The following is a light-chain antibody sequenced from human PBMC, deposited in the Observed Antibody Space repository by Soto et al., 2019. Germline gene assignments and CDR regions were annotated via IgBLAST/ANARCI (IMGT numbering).Light chain of an antibody. CDR2: AAS. CDR1: QSSIDH. Sequence: DIHVTKTPASLCASVEDINNITCRASQSSIDHFNWYQQKPGKAPKLLIFAASSLQSGVPSRFSGSGYGTDFPLTISSLQPEDFATYSCPQANRFSKTFGQRIKVDI. V-gene: IGKV1-39*01. CDR3: PQANRFSKT. J-gene: IGKJ1*01.